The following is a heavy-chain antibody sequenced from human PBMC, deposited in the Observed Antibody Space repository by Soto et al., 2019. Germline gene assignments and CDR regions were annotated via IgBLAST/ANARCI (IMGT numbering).Heavy chain of an antibody. CDR2: INPDNGNT. J-gene: IGHJ5*02. D-gene: IGHD2-15*01. CDR3: ARGIATGQLDP. CDR1: GYAFTRYT. Sequence: ASVKFSCNASGYAFTRYTMNWVRQAPGQRLEWMGWINPDNGNTKSSQKFQDRVIITRDTSASTAYMDLSSLRSEDTAVYYCARGIATGQLDPWGQGTMVTVSS. V-gene: IGHV1-3*01.